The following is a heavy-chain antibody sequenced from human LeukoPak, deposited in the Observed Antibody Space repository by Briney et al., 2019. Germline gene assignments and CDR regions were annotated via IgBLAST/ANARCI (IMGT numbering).Heavy chain of an antibody. CDR2: ISHSRNTI. V-gene: IGHV3-48*03. CDR3: ARDGTPNYSSGWVYMDV. CDR1: GFTLSRYD. D-gene: IGHD6-25*01. J-gene: IGHJ6*03. Sequence: GGSLRLSCSVSGFTLSRYDMIWVRQAPGKGLELVSDISHSRNTIYYADSVKGRFTISRDNAKNSLYLQMNSLRVEDTAVYYCARDGTPNYSSGWVYMDVWGEGTTVTISS.